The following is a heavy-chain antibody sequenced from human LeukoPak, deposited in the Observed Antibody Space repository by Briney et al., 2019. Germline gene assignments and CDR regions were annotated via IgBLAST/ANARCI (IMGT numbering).Heavy chain of an antibody. V-gene: IGHV3-23*01. D-gene: IGHD6-13*01. CDR3: AKSGYSSSWSNAAVYNWFDP. Sequence: GGSLRLSCAASGFTISSYGLNWVRQAPGKGLEWVSVISGSGGSTYYADSVKGRFTISRDNSKNTLYLQMNSLRAEDTAVYYCAKSGYSSSWSNAAVYNWFDPWGQGTLVTVSS. CDR2: ISGSGGST. CDR1: GFTISSYG. J-gene: IGHJ5*02.